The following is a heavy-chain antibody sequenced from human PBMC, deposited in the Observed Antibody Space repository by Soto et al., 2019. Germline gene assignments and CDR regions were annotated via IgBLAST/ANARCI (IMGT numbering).Heavy chain of an antibody. Sequence: GASVKVSCKASGYTFTGYYMHWVRQAPGQGLEWMGWINPNSGGTNYAQKFQGRVTMTRDTSISTAYMELSRLRSDDTAVYYCARWGSRPPTATNYYYYGMDVWGQGTTVTVSS. J-gene: IGHJ6*02. CDR3: ARWGSRPPTATNYYYYGMDV. CDR2: INPNSGGT. D-gene: IGHD2-15*01. CDR1: GYTFTGYY. V-gene: IGHV1-2*02.